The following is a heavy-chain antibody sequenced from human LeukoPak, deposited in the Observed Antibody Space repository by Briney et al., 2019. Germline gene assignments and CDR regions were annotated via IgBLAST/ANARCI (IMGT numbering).Heavy chain of an antibody. V-gene: IGHV3-48*03. CDR3: ARQYYYGSGSYLWAPDY. CDR2: ISSSGSSI. CDR1: GFTFSSYE. Sequence: GGSLRLSCTASGFTFSSYEMNWVRQAPGKGLEWVSYISSSGSSIYYADSVKGRFTISRDNAKNSLYLQMNSLRAEDTAVYHCARQYYYGSGSYLWAPDYWGQGTLVTVSS. D-gene: IGHD3-10*01. J-gene: IGHJ4*02.